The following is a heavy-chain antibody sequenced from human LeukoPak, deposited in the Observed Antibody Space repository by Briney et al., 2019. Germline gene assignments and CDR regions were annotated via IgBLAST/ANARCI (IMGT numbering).Heavy chain of an antibody. CDR3: ARTAYSGNRNVKVFDN. Sequence: GGSLRLSCAASGFTFNSYGMSWVRQAPGKGLEWVSAISGSGGSTYYADSVKGRSTISRDNSKNTLFLHMTSLRAEDTAVYYCARTAYSGNRNVKVFDNWGQGTLVTVSS. V-gene: IGHV3-23*01. CDR2: ISGSGGST. D-gene: IGHD1-26*01. CDR1: GFTFNSYG. J-gene: IGHJ4*02.